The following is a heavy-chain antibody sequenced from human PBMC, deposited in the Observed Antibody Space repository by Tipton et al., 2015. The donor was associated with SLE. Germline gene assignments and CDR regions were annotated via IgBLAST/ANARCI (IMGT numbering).Heavy chain of an antibody. CDR3: ARTRIAARLGSFNWFDP. V-gene: IGHV1-18*04. J-gene: IGHJ5*02. CDR1: GYTFTSYG. CDR2: ISAYNGNT. Sequence: QLVQSGAEVKKPGASVKVSCKASGYTFTSYGISWVRQAPGQGLEWMGWISAYNGNTNYAQKLQGRVTMITDTSTSTAYMELRSLRSEDTAVYYCARTRIAARLGSFNWFDPWGQGTLVTVSS. D-gene: IGHD6-6*01.